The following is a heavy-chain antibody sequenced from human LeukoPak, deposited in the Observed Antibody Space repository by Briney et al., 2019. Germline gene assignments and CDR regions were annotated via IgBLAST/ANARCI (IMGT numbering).Heavy chain of an antibody. Sequence: GASVKVSCKASGYTFTSYGISWVRQAPGQGLEWMGVISPSGGSTTYAQKFQGRVTLTRDMSTSTDYLELSSLRSDDTAVYYCARRSRTAMVLDYWGQGTLVTVSS. CDR2: ISPSGGST. V-gene: IGHV1-46*01. CDR1: GYTFTSYG. J-gene: IGHJ4*02. CDR3: ARRSRTAMVLDY. D-gene: IGHD5-18*01.